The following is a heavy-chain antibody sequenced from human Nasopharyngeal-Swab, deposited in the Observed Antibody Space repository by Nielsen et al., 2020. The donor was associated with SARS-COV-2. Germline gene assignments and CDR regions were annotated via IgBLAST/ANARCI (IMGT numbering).Heavy chain of an antibody. Sequence: GGSLRPSCPPSGFTFSSFSMNWVRQAPGKGLEWVSYISSSSRTIYYADSVKGRFTISRDNAKNSLYLQMNSLRDEDTAVYYCASLLRTDFDYWGQGTLVTVSS. CDR1: GFTFSSFS. V-gene: IGHV3-48*02. CDR3: ASLLRTDFDY. CDR2: ISSSSRTI. D-gene: IGHD5/OR15-5a*01. J-gene: IGHJ4*02.